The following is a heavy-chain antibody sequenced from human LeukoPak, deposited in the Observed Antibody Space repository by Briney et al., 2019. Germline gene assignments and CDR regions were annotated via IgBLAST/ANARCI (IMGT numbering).Heavy chain of an antibody. J-gene: IGHJ4*02. CDR1: GGSISGYY. CDR2: INHSGST. V-gene: IGHV4-34*01. D-gene: IGHD2-8*01. Sequence: SETLSLTCTVSGGSISGYYWTWIRQAPGKGLEWIGEINHSGSTNYNPSLKRRVTISVDTSKNQFSLKLSSVTAADTAVYYCARGIVLMVYATFDYWGQGTLVTVSS. CDR3: ARGIVLMVYATFDY.